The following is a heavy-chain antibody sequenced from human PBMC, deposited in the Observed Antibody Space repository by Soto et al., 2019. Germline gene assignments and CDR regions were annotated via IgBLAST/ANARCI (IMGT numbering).Heavy chain of an antibody. CDR2: IKQDGSEK. Sequence: GGSLRLSCAASGFTFSSYWMSWVRQAPGKGLEWVANIKQDGSEKYYVDSVKGRFTISRDNAKNSLYLQMNSLRAEDTAVYYCARWVTMVRGAFDYWGQGTLVTVSS. D-gene: IGHD3-10*01. CDR3: ARWVTMVRGAFDY. V-gene: IGHV3-7*03. J-gene: IGHJ4*02. CDR1: GFTFSSYW.